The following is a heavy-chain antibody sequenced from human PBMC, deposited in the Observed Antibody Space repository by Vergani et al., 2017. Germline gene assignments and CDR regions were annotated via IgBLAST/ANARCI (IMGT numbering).Heavy chain of an antibody. D-gene: IGHD1-14*01. CDR1: DGSLSGYY. J-gene: IGHJ4*02. CDR2: VEDSGYF. V-gene: IGHV4-59*01. CDR3: ARSIVSRNPPDYFDN. Sequence: QVQLQESGPGLVRPSETLSLTCTVSDGSLSGYYWNWIRQTPGEGLEWIGYVEDSGYFNYNPSLKTRVSMSSDTSNNQLSLMLSSVTVADTAVYYCARSIVSRNPPDYFDNWGQGTLVTVSS.